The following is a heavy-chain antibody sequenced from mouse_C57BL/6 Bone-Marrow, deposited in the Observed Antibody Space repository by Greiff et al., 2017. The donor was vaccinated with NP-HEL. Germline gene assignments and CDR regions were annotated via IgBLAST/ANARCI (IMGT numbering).Heavy chain of an antibody. CDR3: TRRGLGGYYAMDY. Sequence: VQLQESGAELVRPGASVTLSCKASGYTFTDYEMHWVKQTPVHGLEWIGAIDPETGGTAYNQKFKGKAILTADKSSSTAYMELRSLTSEDSAVYYGTRRGLGGYYAMDYWGQGTSVTVSS. CDR1: GYTFTDYE. J-gene: IGHJ4*01. CDR2: IDPETGGT. V-gene: IGHV1-15*01. D-gene: IGHD3-3*01.